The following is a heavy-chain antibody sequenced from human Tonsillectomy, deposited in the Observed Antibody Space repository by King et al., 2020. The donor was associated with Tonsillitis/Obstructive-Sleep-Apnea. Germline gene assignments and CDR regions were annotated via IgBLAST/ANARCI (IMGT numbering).Heavy chain of an antibody. CDR2: IKQDGSEK. Sequence: EVQLVESGGGLVQPGGSLRLSCAASGFTFSSYWMSWVRQAPGKGLEWVANIKQDGSEKYYVDSVKGRFTISRDNAKNSLYLQMNSRRAVDTAVYYCARDRGLGEDDAFDIWGQGTMVTVSS. V-gene: IGHV3-7*01. CDR1: GFTFSSYW. D-gene: IGHD3-16*01. J-gene: IGHJ3*02. CDR3: ARDRGLGEDDAFDI.